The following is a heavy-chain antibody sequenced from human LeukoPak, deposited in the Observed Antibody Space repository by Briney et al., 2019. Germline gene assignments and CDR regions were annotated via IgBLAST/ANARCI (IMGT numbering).Heavy chain of an antibody. Sequence: GGSLRLSCAASGFTFTNYAMSWVRQAPGKGLEWVSTIGGSGGSTYYAGSVKGRFTLSRDNSKSTLYLQMNSLRAEDTAVYYCARDFAYNRFDYWGQGTLVIVSS. CDR3: ARDFAYNRFDY. CDR2: IGGSGGST. CDR1: GFTFTNYA. J-gene: IGHJ4*02. D-gene: IGHD5-24*01. V-gene: IGHV3-23*01.